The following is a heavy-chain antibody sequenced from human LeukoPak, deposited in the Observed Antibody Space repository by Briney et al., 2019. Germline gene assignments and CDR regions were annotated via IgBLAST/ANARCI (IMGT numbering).Heavy chain of an antibody. CDR1: GGSISSGGYY. D-gene: IGHD4-17*01. CDR2: IYYSGST. CDR3: ARVPDYGGNPWFDP. Sequence: PSQTLSLTCTVSGGSISSGGYYWSWLRQHPGKGLEWIGYIYYSGSTYYNPSLKSRVTISVDTSKNQFSLKLSSVTAADTAVYYCARVPDYGGNPWFDPWGQGTLVTVSS. J-gene: IGHJ5*02. V-gene: IGHV4-31*03.